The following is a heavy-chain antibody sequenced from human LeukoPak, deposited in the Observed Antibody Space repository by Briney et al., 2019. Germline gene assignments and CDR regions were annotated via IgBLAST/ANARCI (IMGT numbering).Heavy chain of an antibody. D-gene: IGHD3-10*01. J-gene: IGHJ5*02. CDR2: INHSGST. Sequence: SETLSLTCAVYGGSFSGYYWSWIRQPPGKGLEWIGEINHSGSTNYNPSLKRRVTISVDTSKNQFSLKLSSVTAADTAVYYCAREKMVRGISDWFDPWGQGTLVTVSS. CDR1: GGSFSGYY. V-gene: IGHV4-34*01. CDR3: AREKMVRGISDWFDP.